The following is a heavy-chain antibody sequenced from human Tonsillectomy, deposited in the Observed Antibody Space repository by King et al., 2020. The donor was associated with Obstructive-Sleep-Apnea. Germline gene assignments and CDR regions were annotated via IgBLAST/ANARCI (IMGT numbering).Heavy chain of an antibody. CDR3: AKKPWLVPDYYGMDV. V-gene: IGHV3-30*18. Sequence: VQLVESGGGVVQPGRSLRLSCAASGFTFSGYGMHWVRQSPGKGLEWVALISYDGSNKYYADSVKGRFTISRDNSKTTLYLQMNSLSAEDTAVYNCAKKPWLVPDYYGMDVWGQGTTVTVSS. CDR2: ISYDGSNK. CDR1: GFTFSGYG. J-gene: IGHJ6*02. D-gene: IGHD6-19*01.